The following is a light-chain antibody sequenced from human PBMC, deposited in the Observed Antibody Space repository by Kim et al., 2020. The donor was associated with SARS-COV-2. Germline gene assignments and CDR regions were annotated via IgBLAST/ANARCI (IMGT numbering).Light chain of an antibody. Sequence: SQGQPAMITCSGDVLAKKYARWVQQKPGQAPVLVIYKDSERPSGIPERFSGSSSGTTVTLTISGAQVEDEADYYCYSAADNNLRVFGGGTQLTVL. V-gene: IGLV3-27*01. CDR3: YSAADNNLRV. CDR1: VLAKKY. CDR2: KDS. J-gene: IGLJ3*02.